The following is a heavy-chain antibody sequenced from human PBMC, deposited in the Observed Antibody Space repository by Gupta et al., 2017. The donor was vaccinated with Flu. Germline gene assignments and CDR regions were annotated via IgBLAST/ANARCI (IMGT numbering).Heavy chain of an antibody. CDR3: ARFPLGFGELLYYFDY. Sequence: EVQLVESGGGLVKPGGSLRLSCAASGFTFSSHSMNWVRQAPGKGLEWVSSISSSSSYIYYADSGKGRFTISRDNAKNSRYLQMNSLRAEETAVYYCARFPLGFGELLYYFDYWGQGTLVTVSS. CDR2: ISSSSSYI. J-gene: IGHJ4*02. CDR1: GFTFSSHS. D-gene: IGHD3-10*01. V-gene: IGHV3-21*01.